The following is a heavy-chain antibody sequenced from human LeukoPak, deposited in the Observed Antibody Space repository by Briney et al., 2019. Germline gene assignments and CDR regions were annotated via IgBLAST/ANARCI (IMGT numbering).Heavy chain of an antibody. CDR3: ARNGLDW. Sequence: SETLSLTCTVSGVSISSYYWSWVRQPAGKGLEWIGRVYTSGITNYNPSLKSRLTLSLDTSKNQFPLNLRSVTAADTAMYYCARNGLDWWGRGTLVTVSS. D-gene: IGHD3/OR15-3a*01. CDR2: VYTSGIT. J-gene: IGHJ4*02. V-gene: IGHV4-4*07. CDR1: GVSISSYY.